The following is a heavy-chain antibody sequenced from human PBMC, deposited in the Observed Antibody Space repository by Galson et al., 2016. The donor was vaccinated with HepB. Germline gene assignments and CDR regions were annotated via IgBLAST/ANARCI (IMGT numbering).Heavy chain of an antibody. CDR3: GRDPHSSGWSGVMGYIDY. D-gene: IGHD6-19*01. V-gene: IGHV3-74*01. CDR1: GFTFSSYW. CDR2: INSDGSST. J-gene: IGHJ4*02. Sequence: SLRLSCAASGFTFSSYWMHWVRQAPGKGLVWVARINSDGSSTGYADSVKGRFTISRDNSKNTLFLEMNSLTAADTAVYFCGRDPHSSGWSGVMGYIDYWGQGTLVTVSS.